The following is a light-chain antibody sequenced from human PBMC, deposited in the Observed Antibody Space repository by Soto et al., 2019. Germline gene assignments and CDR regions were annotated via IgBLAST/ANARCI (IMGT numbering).Light chain of an antibody. V-gene: IGLV2-11*01. Sequence: QSVLTQPRSVSGSPGQSVTISCTGTSSDVGVYNYVSWYQQYPGKAPKIMIYDVSKRPSGVPDRFSGSKSDNTASLTISGLQAEDEADYYCCTFAGRYSYVFGSGTKVTVL. CDR3: CTFAGRYSYV. CDR1: SSDVGVYNY. J-gene: IGLJ1*01. CDR2: DVS.